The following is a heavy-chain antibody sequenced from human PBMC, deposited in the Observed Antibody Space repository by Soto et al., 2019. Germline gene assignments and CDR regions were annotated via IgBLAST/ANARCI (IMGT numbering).Heavy chain of an antibody. V-gene: IGHV1-69*12. CDR1: GGTFSTYA. Sequence: QVQLVQSGAEVKKPESSVKVSCKAPGGTFSTYAISWVRQAPGQGLEWMGGIIPMFGTANYAQRFQDRVTSTADESTNTVYRELSSLRSEDTAVYFCASGIQLWLRRINNGYSGWGQGTLVTVSS. D-gene: IGHD5-18*01. J-gene: IGHJ4*02. CDR2: IIPMFGTA. CDR3: ASGIQLWLRRINNGYSG.